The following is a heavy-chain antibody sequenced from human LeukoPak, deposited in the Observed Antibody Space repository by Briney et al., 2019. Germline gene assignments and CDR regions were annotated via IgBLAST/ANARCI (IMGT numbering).Heavy chain of an antibody. CDR2: MNPNSGNT. D-gene: IGHD2-2*01. CDR3: ARGPQCSSFSCPYYFDY. J-gene: IGHJ4*02. Sequence: ASVKVSCKASGYTFTNYDINWVRQATGQGLEWMGWMNPNSGNTGYAQKFQGRVTITRNTSISTAYMELSSLRSEDTAVYYCARGPQCSSFSCPYYFDYWGQGTLVTVSS. V-gene: IGHV1-8*03. CDR1: GYTFTNYD.